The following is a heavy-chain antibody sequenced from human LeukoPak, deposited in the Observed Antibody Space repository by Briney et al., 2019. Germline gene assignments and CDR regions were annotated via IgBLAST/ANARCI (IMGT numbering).Heavy chain of an antibody. V-gene: IGHV1-2*02. CDR1: GYTFTGYY. Sequence: ASVKVSCKASGYTFTGYYIHWVRQAPGQGLEWMAWINPDSGDSYSAPRFQGRVTMTRDTSISTASMEVSWLTSDDTAVYYCATGVATAFTYWGQGTLVTVSS. CDR3: ATGVATAFTY. CDR2: INPDSGDS. D-gene: IGHD5-12*01. J-gene: IGHJ4*02.